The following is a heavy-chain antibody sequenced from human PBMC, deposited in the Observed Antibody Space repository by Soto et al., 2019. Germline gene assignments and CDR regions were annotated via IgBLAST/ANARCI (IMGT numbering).Heavy chain of an antibody. CDR1: GYTFTSYA. CDR3: ARKEGYTPFDY. J-gene: IGHJ4*02. CDR2: INAGNGNT. D-gene: IGHD2-2*02. V-gene: IGHV1-3*01. Sequence: VSCKASGYTFTSYAMHWVRQAPGQRLEWMGWINAGNGNTKYSQKFQGRVTITRDTSASTAYMELSSLRSEDTAVYYCARKEGYTPFDYWGQGTLVTVSS.